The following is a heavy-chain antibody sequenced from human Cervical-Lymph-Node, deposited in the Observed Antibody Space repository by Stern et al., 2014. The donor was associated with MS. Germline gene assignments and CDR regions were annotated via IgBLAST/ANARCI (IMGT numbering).Heavy chain of an antibody. Sequence: VQLVESGAEVMKPGSSVKVSCKASGGTFSSHAINWVRQAPGQGLEWVGGIIPIFDTPNYARKCQGRVTITADESTNTAHLELSSLRSDDTAVYYCATPAAVTVGSMDVWGHGTTVIVSS. CDR3: ATPAAVTVGSMDV. J-gene: IGHJ6*02. CDR1: GGTFSSHA. V-gene: IGHV1-69*01. D-gene: IGHD2-21*02. CDR2: IIPIFDTP.